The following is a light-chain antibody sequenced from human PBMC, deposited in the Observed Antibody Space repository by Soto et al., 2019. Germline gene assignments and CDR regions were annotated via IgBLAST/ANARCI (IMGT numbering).Light chain of an antibody. V-gene: IGLV3-21*04. CDR2: YDS. CDR1: NIGTKS. J-gene: IGLJ2*01. CDR3: QVWDRSSDHRVV. Sequence: SYELTQPPSVSVAPGKTARISCERTNIGTKSVHWYQQKPRQAPVLVIYYDSARPSGIPERFSGSNAGNTATLTISTVEAGDEADYYCQVWDRSSDHRVVFGGGTKLTVL.